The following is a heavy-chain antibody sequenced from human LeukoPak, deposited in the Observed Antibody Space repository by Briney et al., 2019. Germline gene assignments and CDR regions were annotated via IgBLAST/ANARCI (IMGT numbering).Heavy chain of an antibody. J-gene: IGHJ4*02. Sequence: GGSLRLSCAASGFPFDHFGMHWIRQAPGKGLEWVAFIRHVGENSFVADSVKGRSTISRDNSRNTMHLQMNSLRAEDTAVFYCARGYYTSGGLRFDYWGQGTLVTVSS. V-gene: IGHV3-30*02. D-gene: IGHD3-3*01. CDR3: ARGYYTSGGLRFDY. CDR1: GFPFDHFG. CDR2: IRHVGENS.